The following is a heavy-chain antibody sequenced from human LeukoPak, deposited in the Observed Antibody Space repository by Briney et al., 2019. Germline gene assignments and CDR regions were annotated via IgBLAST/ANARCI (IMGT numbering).Heavy chain of an antibody. CDR1: GYTFTNYW. J-gene: IGHJ5*02. CDR2: IFPGDSDT. CDR3: ARLRFGEP. V-gene: IGHV5-51*01. D-gene: IGHD3-10*01. Sequence: GECLKSSCKASGYTFTNYWIGWVRQMRGKGLEWMGIIFPGDSDTRHSPPFQGQVTISADEAISTAYRQWGSLKSSDTARYYCARLRFGEPWGQGTLVTVSS.